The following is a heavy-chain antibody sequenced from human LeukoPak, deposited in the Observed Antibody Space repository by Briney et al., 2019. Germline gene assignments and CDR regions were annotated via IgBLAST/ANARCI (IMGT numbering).Heavy chain of an antibody. CDR2: IISKTDGGTT. CDR3: TTIYDSSGYCVY. CDR1: GFTFSNAW. V-gene: IGHV3-15*01. J-gene: IGHJ4*02. Sequence: PGGSLRLSCAASGFTFSNAWMSWVRQAPGKGLEWVGRIISKTDGGTTDYAAPVKGRFTISRDDSKNTLYLQMNSLKTEDTAVYYCTTIYDSSGYCVYWGQGTLVTVSS. D-gene: IGHD3-22*01.